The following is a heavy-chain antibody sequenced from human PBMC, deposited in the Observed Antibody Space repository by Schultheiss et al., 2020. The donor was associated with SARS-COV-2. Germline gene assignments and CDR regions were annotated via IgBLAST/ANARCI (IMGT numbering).Heavy chain of an antibody. V-gene: IGHV3-7*01. J-gene: IGHJ4*02. D-gene: IGHD3-16*01. CDR3: ARDRGLGEWVGVRFFDY. Sequence: GESLKISCAASGFTFSSYWMSWVRQAPGKGLEWVANIKQDGSEKYYVDSVKGRFTISRDNAKNSLYLQMNSLRAEDTAVYYCARDRGLGEWVGVRFFDYWGQGTLVTVSS. CDR2: IKQDGSEK. CDR1: GFTFSSYW.